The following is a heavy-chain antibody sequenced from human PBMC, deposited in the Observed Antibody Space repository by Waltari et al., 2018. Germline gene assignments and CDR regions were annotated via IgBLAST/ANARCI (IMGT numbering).Heavy chain of an antibody. D-gene: IGHD1-26*01. V-gene: IGHV1-24*01. J-gene: IGHJ6*02. CDR2: FDPEDGET. CDR3: ATEQIVGATTDYYYYGMDV. CDR1: GYTLTELS. Sequence: QVQLVQSGAEVKKPGASVKVSCKVSGYTLTELSMHWVRQAPGKGLEWMGGFDPEDGETIYEQKFQGRVTMTEDTSTDTAYMELSSLRSEDTAVYYCATEQIVGATTDYYYYGMDVWGQGTTVTVSS.